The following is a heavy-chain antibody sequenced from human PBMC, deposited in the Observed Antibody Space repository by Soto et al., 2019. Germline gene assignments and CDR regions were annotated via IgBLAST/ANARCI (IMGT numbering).Heavy chain of an antibody. CDR3: ARGEKITIFGVVDKVYYYYYMDV. J-gene: IGHJ6*03. D-gene: IGHD3-3*01. V-gene: IGHV1-8*01. CDR1: GYTFTSYE. Sequence: GASMKGSCKASGYTFTSYEINWVRQATGQGLEWKGWMNPNSGNTGYAQKFQGRVTMTRNTSISTAYMELSSLRSEDTAVYYCARGEKITIFGVVDKVYYYYYMDVWGKGTTVTVSS. CDR2: MNPNSGNT.